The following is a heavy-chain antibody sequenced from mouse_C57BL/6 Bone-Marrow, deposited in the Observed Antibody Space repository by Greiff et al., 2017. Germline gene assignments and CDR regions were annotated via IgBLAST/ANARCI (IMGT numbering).Heavy chain of an antibody. V-gene: IGHV1-58*01. CDR3: ASHYYGSSYPLGY. CDR1: GYTFTSYG. D-gene: IGHD1-1*01. Sequence: EVQGVESGAELVRPGSSVKMSCKTSGYTFTSYGINWVKQRPGQGLEWIGYIYIGNGYTEYNEKFKGKATLTSDTSSSTAYMQLSSLTSEDSAIXFCASHYYGSSYPLGYWGQGTTLTVSS. J-gene: IGHJ2*01. CDR2: IYIGNGYT.